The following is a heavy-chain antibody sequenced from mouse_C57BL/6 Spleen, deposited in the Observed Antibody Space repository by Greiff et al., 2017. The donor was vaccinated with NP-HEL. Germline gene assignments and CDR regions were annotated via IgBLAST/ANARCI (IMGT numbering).Heavy chain of an antibody. Sequence: EVQGVESGGGLVQPGGSLSLSCAASGFTFTDYYMSWVRQPPGKALEWLGFIRNKANGYTTEYSASVKGRFTISRDNSQSILYLQMNALRAEDSATYYCARYGNSWYFDVWGTGTTVTVSS. D-gene: IGHD2-1*01. CDR3: ARYGNSWYFDV. J-gene: IGHJ1*03. CDR1: GFTFTDYY. V-gene: IGHV7-3*01. CDR2: IRNKANGYTT.